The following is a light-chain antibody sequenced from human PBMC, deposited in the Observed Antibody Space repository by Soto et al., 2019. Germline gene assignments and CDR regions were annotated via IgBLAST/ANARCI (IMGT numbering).Light chain of an antibody. V-gene: IGKV3-15*01. CDR2: GAS. J-gene: IGKJ4*01. Sequence: EILMTQSPATLSVYPGERATLSCRASQSVSSNLAWYQQKPGQAPRVLIYGASTRATGIPARFSGSGSGTEFTLTVSSLQSEDFAVYYCQQYDNWPPLTFGGGTKVEIK. CDR3: QQYDNWPPLT. CDR1: QSVSSN.